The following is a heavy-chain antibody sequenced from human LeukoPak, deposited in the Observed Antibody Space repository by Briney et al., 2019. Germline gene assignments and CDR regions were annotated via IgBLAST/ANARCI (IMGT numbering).Heavy chain of an antibody. CDR1: GYSFTSYW. CDR2: IYPGDSDT. Sequence: GESLKISCKGSGYSFTSYWIGWVRQMPGKGLEWMGIIYPGDSDTRYSPSFQGQVTISADKSISTAYLQWSSLKASDTAMYYCARMRGERSLMRPPLDYWGQGTLVTVSS. CDR3: ARMRGERSLMRPPLDY. J-gene: IGHJ4*02. D-gene: IGHD3-10*01. V-gene: IGHV5-51*01.